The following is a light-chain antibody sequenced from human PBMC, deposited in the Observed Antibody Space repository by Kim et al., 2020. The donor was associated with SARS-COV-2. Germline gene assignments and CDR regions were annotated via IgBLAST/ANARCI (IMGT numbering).Light chain of an antibody. CDR3: QSRDSGGNVL. J-gene: IGLJ2*01. CDR1: SLRSYY. V-gene: IGLV3-19*01. Sequence: SELTQDPAVSVALGQTVRITCQGDSLRSYYVTWYQQRPRQAPVLVIYGRNNRPSGIPDRFSGSTSGNTASLTISGAQAEDEADFYCQSRDSGGNVLFGGGTKLTVL. CDR2: GRN.